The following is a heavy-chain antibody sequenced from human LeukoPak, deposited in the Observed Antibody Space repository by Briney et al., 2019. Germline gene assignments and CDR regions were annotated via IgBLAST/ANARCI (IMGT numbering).Heavy chain of an antibody. CDR1: GGSFSGYY. J-gene: IGHJ5*02. D-gene: IGHD1-20*01. CDR3: ARRITGPRCRPKRNNWFDP. Sequence: SETLSLTCAVYGGSFSGYYWSWIRQPPGKGLEWIGEINHSGSTNYNPSLKSRVTISVDTSKNQFSLKLSSVTAADTAVYYCARRITGPRCRPKRNNWFDPWGQGTLVTVSS. V-gene: IGHV4-34*01. CDR2: INHSGST.